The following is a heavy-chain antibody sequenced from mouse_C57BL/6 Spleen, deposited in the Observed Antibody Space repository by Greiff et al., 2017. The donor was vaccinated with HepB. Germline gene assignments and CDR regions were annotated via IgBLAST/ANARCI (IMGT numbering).Heavy chain of an antibody. CDR1: GYTFTDYY. D-gene: IGHD1-1*01. J-gene: IGHJ2*01. V-gene: IGHV1-76*01. Sequence: VQRVESGAELVRPGASVKLSCTASGYTFTDYYINWVKQRPGQGLEWIARIYPGSGNTYYNEKFKGKATLTAEKSSSTAYMQLSSLTSEDSAVYFCARGGDYGSRGYFDYWGQGTTLTVSS. CDR3: ARGGDYGSRGYFDY. CDR2: IYPGSGNT.